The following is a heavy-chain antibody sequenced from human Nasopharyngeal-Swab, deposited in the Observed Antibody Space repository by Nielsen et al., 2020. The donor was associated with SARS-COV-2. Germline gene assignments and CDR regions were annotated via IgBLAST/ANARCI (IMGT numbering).Heavy chain of an antibody. Sequence: WRGQPTGKGLEWIGYIYYSGSTNYNPSLKSRVTISVDTSKNQFSLKLSSVTAADTAVYYCARDGLFGDSAFDIWGQGTMVTVSS. D-gene: IGHD3-10*01. J-gene: IGHJ3*02. V-gene: IGHV4-59*01. CDR3: ARDGLFGDSAFDI. CDR2: IYYSGST.